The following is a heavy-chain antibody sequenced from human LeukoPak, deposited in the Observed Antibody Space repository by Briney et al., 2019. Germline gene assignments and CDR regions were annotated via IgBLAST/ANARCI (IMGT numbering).Heavy chain of an antibody. CDR2: IYYSGST. J-gene: IGHJ4*02. V-gene: IGHV4-59*08. CDR1: GXSISSYY. CDR3: ASHGDYSFDY. Sequence: PSETLSLTCTVSGXSISSYYWSWIRQPPGKGLEWIGYIYYSGSTNYNPSLKSRVTISVDTSKNQFSLKLSTVTAADTAVYYCASHGDYSFDYWGQGTLVTVSP. D-gene: IGHD4-17*01.